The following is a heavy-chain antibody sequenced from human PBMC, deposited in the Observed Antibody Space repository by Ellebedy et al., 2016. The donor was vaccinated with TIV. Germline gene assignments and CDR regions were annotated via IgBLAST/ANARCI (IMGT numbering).Heavy chain of an antibody. CDR1: GGSISSGSYY. V-gene: IGHV4-61*02. CDR3: ARVSLRYCSSTSCYPAVGMDV. CDR2: IYTSGST. Sequence: SETLSLTXTVSGGSISSGSYYWSWIRQPAGKGLEWIGRIYTSGSTNYNPSLKSRVTMSVDTSKNQFSLKLSSVTAADTAVYYCARVSLRYCSSTSCYPAVGMDVWGKGTTVTVSS. J-gene: IGHJ6*03. D-gene: IGHD2-2*01.